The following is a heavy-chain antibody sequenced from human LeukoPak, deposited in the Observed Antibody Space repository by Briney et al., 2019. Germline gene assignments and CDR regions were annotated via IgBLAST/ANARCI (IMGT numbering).Heavy chain of an antibody. J-gene: IGHJ4*02. V-gene: IGHV3-30*18. CDR1: GFTFSNYG. CDR3: AKDYYDSSGPDY. D-gene: IGHD3-22*01. Sequence: GGSLRLSCAASGFTFSNYGMHWVRQAPGKGLEWVAVISYDGSNKYYADSVKGRVTISRDNSENTLFLQMNSLRAEDTAVYYCAKDYYDSSGPDYWGQGTLVTVSP. CDR2: ISYDGSNK.